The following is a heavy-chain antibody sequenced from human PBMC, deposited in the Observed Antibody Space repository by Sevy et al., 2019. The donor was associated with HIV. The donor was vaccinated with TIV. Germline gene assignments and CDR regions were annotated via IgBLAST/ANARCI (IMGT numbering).Heavy chain of an antibody. CDR2: IYPSDSET. CDR3: ARQKRSADFLDY. J-gene: IGHJ4*02. Sequence: GESLKISCMASGYSFSSHWIGWVRQKPGKGLEWVGIIYPSDSETTYSPSSQGQVTISADKSINTAYLQWSSLKASDSAMYYCARQKRSADFLDYWGQGTLVTVS. D-gene: IGHD2-21*02. V-gene: IGHV5-51*01. CDR1: GYSFSSHW.